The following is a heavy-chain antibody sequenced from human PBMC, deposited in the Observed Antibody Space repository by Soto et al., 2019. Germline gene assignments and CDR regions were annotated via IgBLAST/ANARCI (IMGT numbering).Heavy chain of an antibody. Sequence: QLQLQESGPGLVKPSETLSLSCSVSGDSTSNSNYYWGWIRQPPGRGLEWVVSIYYYGNTYYNPSVKSRFSVSVDTSKGQFSVRLTSVTAADTAVYYCVRGGKYRLQETYYFDYWGQGALVTVSS. V-gene: IGHV4-39*01. CDR3: VRGGKYRLQETYYFDY. D-gene: IGHD4-4*01. J-gene: IGHJ4*02. CDR1: GDSTSNSNYY. CDR2: IYYYGNT.